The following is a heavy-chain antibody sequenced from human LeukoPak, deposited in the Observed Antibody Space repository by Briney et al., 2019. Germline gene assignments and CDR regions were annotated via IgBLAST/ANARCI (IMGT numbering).Heavy chain of an antibody. CDR2: ITDINS. CDR1: GFTFSSYG. Sequence: PGGSLRLSCAASGFTFSSYGMNWVRQAPGKGLEWDSSITDINSYYLESLKRRFTISRDSAKNSLYLQMNSLRAEDTAVYYCAKASHPYYFDSWGQGTLVTVSS. CDR3: AKASHPYYFDS. J-gene: IGHJ4*02. V-gene: IGHV3-21*01.